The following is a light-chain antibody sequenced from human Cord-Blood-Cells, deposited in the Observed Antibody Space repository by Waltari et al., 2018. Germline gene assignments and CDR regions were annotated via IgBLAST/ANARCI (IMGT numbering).Light chain of an antibody. J-gene: IGLJ1*01. Sequence: SSELTQPPSVSVSPGQAASITCSGGKLGDKYACWHQQKPGQSPVLGIYQDSTRPSGIPERFCGSNYGNTATLTISGTQAMDEADYYCQGWDSSTAHYVCGTGTKVTVL. CDR2: QDS. CDR1: KLGDKY. CDR3: QGWDSSTAHYV. V-gene: IGLV3-1*01.